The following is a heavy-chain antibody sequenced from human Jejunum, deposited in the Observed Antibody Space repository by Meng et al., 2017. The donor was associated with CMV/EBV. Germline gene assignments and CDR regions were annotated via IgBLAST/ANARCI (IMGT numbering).Heavy chain of an antibody. CDR2: ISGDSGTI. D-gene: IGHD3/OR15-3a*01. CDR3: ARGKDWTYFGY. CDR1: GFTFSSYS. Sequence: CAASGFTFSSYSMNWVRQAPGKGLEWVSYISGDSGTIYYADSVKGRFTISRDNAKSSLYLQMNTLRAEDAAVYYCARGKDWTYFGYWGQGTLVTVSS. V-gene: IGHV3-48*04. J-gene: IGHJ4*02.